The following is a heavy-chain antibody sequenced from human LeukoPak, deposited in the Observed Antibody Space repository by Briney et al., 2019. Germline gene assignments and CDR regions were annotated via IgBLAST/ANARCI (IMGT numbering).Heavy chain of an antibody. D-gene: IGHD1-26*01. CDR3: AKCLGPTETQFDY. J-gene: IGHJ4*02. Sequence: GWSLRLSCAASGFTLNTYAMSWVRQAPGKGLEWVSGINGGGTTYYANSVKGRFTISRDTSKNTLDLQMNSLRVEDTAIYYCAKCLGPTETQFDYWGQGTLVTVSS. CDR1: GFTLNTYA. CDR2: INGGGTT. V-gene: IGHV3-23*01.